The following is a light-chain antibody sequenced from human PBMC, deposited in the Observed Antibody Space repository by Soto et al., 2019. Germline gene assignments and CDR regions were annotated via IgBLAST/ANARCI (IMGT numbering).Light chain of an antibody. Sequence: DIVMTQSPDSLAVSLGERPTINCKSSQSVLYRPNSNNYLAWYRQKPGQPPELLIYWASARASGVPDRFTGSGSGTDFTLTITSLQAEDVAVYYCQQYYSTPPTFGQGTKVEVK. CDR2: WAS. V-gene: IGKV4-1*01. J-gene: IGKJ1*01. CDR3: QQYYSTPPT. CDR1: QSVLYRPNSNNY.